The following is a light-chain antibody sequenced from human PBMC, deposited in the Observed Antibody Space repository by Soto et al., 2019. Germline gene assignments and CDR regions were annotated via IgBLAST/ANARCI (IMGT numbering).Light chain of an antibody. CDR2: DTS. J-gene: IGKJ4*01. CDR1: QSLRSS. V-gene: IGKV3-15*01. Sequence: ETMMTQSPDTLSLSLGERSTLSFMSSQSLRSSLAWYQQKPGQAPRLLIYDTSTRATGVPTRFSGSRSGAEFTLTINSLQSEDFAVYYCQPYNNWPLTFGGGTKVDIK. CDR3: QPYNNWPLT.